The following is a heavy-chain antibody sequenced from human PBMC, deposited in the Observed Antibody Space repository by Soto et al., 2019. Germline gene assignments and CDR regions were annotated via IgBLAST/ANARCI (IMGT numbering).Heavy chain of an antibody. CDR2: INHSGGT. V-gene: IGHV4-34*01. J-gene: IGHJ6*02. CDR1: GGSFSGYY. D-gene: IGHD2-15*01. Sequence: PSETLSLTCAVYGGSFSGYYWSWIRQPPGKGLEWIGEINHSGGTNYNPSLKSRVTISVDTSKNQFSLKLSSVTAADTAVYYCARRGVAASYGMDVWGQGTTVTVSS. CDR3: ARRGVAASYGMDV.